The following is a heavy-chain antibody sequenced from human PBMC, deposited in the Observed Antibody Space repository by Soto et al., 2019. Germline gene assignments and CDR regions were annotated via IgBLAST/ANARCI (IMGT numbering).Heavy chain of an antibody. CDR2: ISYDGSNK. CDR1: GFTFSSYG. CDR3: AKDTAMSWDCYRMAV. D-gene: IGHD2-2*01. Sequence: GGSLRLSCAASGFTFSSYGMHWVRQAPGKGLEWVAVISYDGSNKYYADSVKGRFTISRDNSKNTLYLQMNSLRAEDTAVYYCAKDTAMSWDCYRMAVWGQGTTVTGSS. V-gene: IGHV3-30*18. J-gene: IGHJ6*02.